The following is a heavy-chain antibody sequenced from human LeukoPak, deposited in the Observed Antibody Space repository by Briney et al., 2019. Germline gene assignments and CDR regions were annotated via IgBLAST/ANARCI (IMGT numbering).Heavy chain of an antibody. CDR1: GLTFSTFG. Sequence: PGESLKISCTVSGLTFSTFGMHWVRQAPGKGLEWVANIWYDGINKYYADSVKGRFTISRDNSKNTLYLQMNSLTAEDTAVYYCAKGVHSSGWWGTPPRDYLDYWGQGTLVTVSS. J-gene: IGHJ4*02. D-gene: IGHD6-19*01. CDR2: IWYDGINK. CDR3: AKGVHSSGWWGTPPRDYLDY. V-gene: IGHV3-33*06.